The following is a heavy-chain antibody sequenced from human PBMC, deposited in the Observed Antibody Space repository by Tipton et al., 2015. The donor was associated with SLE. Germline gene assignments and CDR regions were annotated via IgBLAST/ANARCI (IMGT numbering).Heavy chain of an antibody. J-gene: IGHJ4*02. Sequence: TLSLTCTVSGGSITSSNYYWDWIRQPPGKALEWIGGFFYSGGTYYNPSLKSRVTISVDTSKNHFSLKLRSVTAADTAVYYCSSGPYQCNFDFWGQGTLVTVSS. V-gene: IGHV4-39*02. CDR3: SSGPYQCNFDF. CDR1: GGSITSSNYY. CDR2: FFYSGGT. D-gene: IGHD6-19*01.